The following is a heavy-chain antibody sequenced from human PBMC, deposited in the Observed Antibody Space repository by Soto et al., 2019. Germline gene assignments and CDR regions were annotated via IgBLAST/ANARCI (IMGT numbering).Heavy chain of an antibody. CDR2: IIILFDTA. Sequence: GASVKVSCKASGGTFRSYALSWVRQAPGQGLEWMGGIIILFDTAKYAQKFQGRLTISADESTSTAYMELSSLKSEDTAVYYCARAADEFAGLATEFDHWGQGTLVTVSS. D-gene: IGHD3-16*01. J-gene: IGHJ4*02. CDR1: GGTFRSYA. V-gene: IGHV1-69*13. CDR3: ARAADEFAGLATEFDH.